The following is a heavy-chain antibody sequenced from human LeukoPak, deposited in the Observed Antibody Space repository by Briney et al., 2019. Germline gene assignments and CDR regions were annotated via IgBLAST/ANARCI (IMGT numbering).Heavy chain of an antibody. Sequence: ASVKVSCKASGYTFTSYGISWVRQAPGQGLEWMGWISAYNGNTNYAQRLQGRVTMTTDTSTSTAYMELRSLTSDDTAVYFCARVPSGSPFDYWGQGTLVTVSS. V-gene: IGHV1-18*01. J-gene: IGHJ4*02. CDR1: GYTFTSYG. D-gene: IGHD2-15*01. CDR2: ISAYNGNT. CDR3: ARVPSGSPFDY.